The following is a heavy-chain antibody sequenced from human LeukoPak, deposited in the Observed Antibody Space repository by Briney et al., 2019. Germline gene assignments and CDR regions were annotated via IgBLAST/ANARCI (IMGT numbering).Heavy chain of an antibody. CDR2: INSSGSI. Sequence: SETLSLTCAVYDGSFSGYYWTWIRQSPGKGLEWIGEINSSGSINYNPSLKSRATISVDTSKNQFSLKLSSVTAADTAVYYCARVLGTMIRGEFYWFDPWGQGTLVTVSS. D-gene: IGHD3-10*01. J-gene: IGHJ5*02. CDR3: ARVLGTMIRGEFYWFDP. V-gene: IGHV4-34*01. CDR1: DGSFSGYY.